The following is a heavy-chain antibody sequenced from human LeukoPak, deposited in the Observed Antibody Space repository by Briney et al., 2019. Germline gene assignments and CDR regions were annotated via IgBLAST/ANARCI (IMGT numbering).Heavy chain of an antibody. V-gene: IGHV3-74*01. CDR2: IDSDGSST. D-gene: IGHD6-19*01. J-gene: IGHJ5*02. CDR1: GFTFSSYW. CDR3: ARDSQLTSDWSLNWFDP. Sequence: PGGSLRLSCAASGFTFSSYWMHWVRQAPGKGLVWLSRIDSDGSSTNSADAVKGRFTISRDNAKNTLYLQMNSLRAEDTAAYFCARDSQLTSDWSLNWFDPWGQGTLVTVSS.